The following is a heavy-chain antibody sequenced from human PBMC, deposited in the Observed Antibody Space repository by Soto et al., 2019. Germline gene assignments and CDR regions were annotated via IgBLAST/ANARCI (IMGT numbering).Heavy chain of an antibody. CDR1: GGSFSGYY. J-gene: IGHJ5*02. CDR3: ERKTIFAYSSSWYFKNWFDP. CDR2: INHSGST. Sequence: SETLSLTCAVYGGSFSGYYWSWIRQPPGKGLEWIGEINHSGSTNYNPSLKSRVTISVDTSKNQFSLKLSSVTAADTAVYYCERKTIFAYSSSWYFKNWFDPWGKGTLVTVSS. D-gene: IGHD6-13*01. V-gene: IGHV4-34*01.